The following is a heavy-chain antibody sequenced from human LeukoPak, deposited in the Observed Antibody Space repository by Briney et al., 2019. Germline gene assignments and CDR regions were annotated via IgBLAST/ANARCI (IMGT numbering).Heavy chain of an antibody. CDR1: GYTFTSYY. V-gene: IGHV1-46*01. Sequence: ASVKVSCKASGYTFTSYYMHWVRQAPGQGLEWMGIINPSGGSTSYAQKFQGRVTMTRDTSTSTVYMELSSLRSEDTAVYYCAREGGRLGYCSGGSCSNWFDSWGQGTLVTVSS. J-gene: IGHJ5*01. CDR2: INPSGGST. CDR3: AREGGRLGYCSGGSCSNWFDS. D-gene: IGHD2-15*01.